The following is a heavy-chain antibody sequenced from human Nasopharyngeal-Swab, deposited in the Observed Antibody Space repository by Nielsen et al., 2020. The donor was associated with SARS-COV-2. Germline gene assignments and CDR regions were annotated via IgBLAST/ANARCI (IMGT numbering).Heavy chain of an antibody. CDR2: IRSKAYGGTT. Sequence: GESLKISCTASGFNLCYFAMSWFRQAPGKGLEWVGFIRSKAYGGTTEYAASVKGRFTISRDDPKSIAYLEMNSLKTEDTAVYYCTRGNSGWYGVGHFWGQGTLVRVSS. D-gene: IGHD6-19*01. J-gene: IGHJ4*02. V-gene: IGHV3-49*03. CDR1: GFNLCYFA. CDR3: TRGNSGWYGVGHF.